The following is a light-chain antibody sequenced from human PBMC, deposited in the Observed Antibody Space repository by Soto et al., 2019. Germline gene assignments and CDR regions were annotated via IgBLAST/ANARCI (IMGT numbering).Light chain of an antibody. CDR2: KAF. J-gene: IGKJ1*01. CDR1: QSIGDW. V-gene: IGKV1-5*03. Sequence: DIQMTQSPSTLSASVGDRVSITCRASQSIGDWLAWYQQKPGKAPKLLIYKAFNLQSGVPSRFSGSGSGTDFTLTFSSLQPADFATYYCQHYDSYSPTWTFGQWTKLDIK. CDR3: QHYDSYSPTWT.